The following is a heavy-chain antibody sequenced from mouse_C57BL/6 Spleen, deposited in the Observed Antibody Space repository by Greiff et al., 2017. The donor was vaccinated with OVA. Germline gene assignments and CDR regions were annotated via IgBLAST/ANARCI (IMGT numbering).Heavy chain of an antibody. D-gene: IGHD1-1*01. CDR3: ARWDYGSSYWFAY. Sequence: VQLKQSGAELVKPGASVKLSCTASGFNIKDYYMHWVKQRTEQGLEWIGRFDPEVGETKYAPKFQGKATITADTSSNTAYLQLSSLTSEDTAVYYCARWDYGSSYWFAYWGQGTLVTVSA. CDR2: FDPEVGET. V-gene: IGHV14-2*01. CDR1: GFNIKDYY. J-gene: IGHJ3*01.